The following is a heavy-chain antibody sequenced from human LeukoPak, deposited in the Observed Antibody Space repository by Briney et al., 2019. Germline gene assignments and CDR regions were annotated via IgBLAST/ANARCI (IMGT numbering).Heavy chain of an antibody. V-gene: IGHV4-59*08. CDR1: GGSISSDH. CDR3: ATVRGLGVITPYLDY. J-gene: IGHJ4*02. CDR2: ISHGGNT. Sequence: SETLSLTCTVSGGSISSDHWGWIRQPPGKGLEWIGCISHGGNTHYNPSLKSRVTISVDTSETHFSLRLSSVTAADTALYYCATVRGLGVITPYLDYWGQGILVTVSS. D-gene: IGHD3-16*02.